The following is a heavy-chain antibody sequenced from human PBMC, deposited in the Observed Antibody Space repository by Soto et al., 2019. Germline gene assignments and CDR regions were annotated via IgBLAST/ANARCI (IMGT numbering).Heavy chain of an antibody. CDR3: GRRRKGQIGVFY. CDR1: GYTFTGHY. V-gene: IGHV1-2*02. Sequence: QVQLVQSGAGVKKPGASVKVSCKASGYTFTGHYIHWVRQAPEQGAEWMGETSCETGGTKYAQKFQGRVTMTRDTSITTVYMELSNLSPDDTAVYYCGRRRKGQIGVFYWGQATMVTVAS. CDR2: TSCETGGT. J-gene: IGHJ4*02. D-gene: IGHD3-16*01.